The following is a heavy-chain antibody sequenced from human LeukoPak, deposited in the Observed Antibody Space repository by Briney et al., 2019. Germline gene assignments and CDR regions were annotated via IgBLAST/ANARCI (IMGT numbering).Heavy chain of an antibody. CDR1: GGSISSGGYF. CDR2: ISSSGST. V-gene: IGHV4-31*03. Sequence: SQTLSLTCTVSGGSISSGGYFWSWIRQHPGEGLEWIGYISSSGSTYYNPSLMSRVTISLDTSKNQFSLRLSSVTAADTAVYYCATYGGNSEVNWFDPWGQGTLVTVSS. J-gene: IGHJ5*02. D-gene: IGHD4-23*01. CDR3: ATYGGNSEVNWFDP.